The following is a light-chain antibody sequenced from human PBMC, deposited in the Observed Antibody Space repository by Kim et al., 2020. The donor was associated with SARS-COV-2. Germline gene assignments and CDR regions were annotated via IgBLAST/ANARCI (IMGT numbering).Light chain of an antibody. J-gene: IGKJ5*01. CDR2: AAS. Sequence: SSGERATLSCRASRSLTNKSLAWYQLRPGQAPRLLIFAASSRSTGIPDRFGGSGSGTDFTLTISRLEPEDFAMYYCQQYGDSTITFGHGTRLEIK. CDR3: QQYGDSTIT. CDR1: RSLTNKS. V-gene: IGKV3-20*01.